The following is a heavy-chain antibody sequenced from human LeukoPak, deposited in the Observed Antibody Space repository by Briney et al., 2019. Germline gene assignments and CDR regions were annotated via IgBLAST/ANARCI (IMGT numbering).Heavy chain of an antibody. V-gene: IGHV4-39*01. Sequence: PSETLSLTCTVSGGSISSSSYYWGRIRQPPGKGLEWIGSIYYSGSTYYNPSLKSRVTISVDTSKNQFSLKLSSVTAADTAVYYCARQKDYYDSSGYSTYFDYWGQGTLVTVSS. CDR1: GGSISSSSYY. CDR3: ARQKDYYDSSGYSTYFDY. CDR2: IYYSGST. J-gene: IGHJ4*02. D-gene: IGHD3-22*01.